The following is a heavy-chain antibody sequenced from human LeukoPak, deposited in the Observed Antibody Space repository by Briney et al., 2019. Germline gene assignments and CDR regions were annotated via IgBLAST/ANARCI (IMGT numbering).Heavy chain of an antibody. CDR3: ANLNYYDSSMED. V-gene: IGHV3-23*01. D-gene: IGHD3-22*01. CDR2: ISGSGGST. Sequence: GGSLRLSCAASGFTFSSYAMSWVRQAPGKGLEWVSAISGSGGSTYYADSVKGRFTTSRDNSKNTLYLQMNSLRAEDTAVYYCANLNYYDSSMEDWGQGTLVTVSS. J-gene: IGHJ4*02. CDR1: GFTFSSYA.